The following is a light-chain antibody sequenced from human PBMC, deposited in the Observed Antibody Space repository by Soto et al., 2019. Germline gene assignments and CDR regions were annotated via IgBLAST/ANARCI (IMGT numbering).Light chain of an antibody. Sequence: DIHLTQSPASLSASVGDSVTITCRSSQTINKYLNSYQHRPGKAPKLLIYAASSLQPRVPRTFSGAGAGTFFTLIIRNLPLEDVASYYCQQSYGSTGAFGRGTKVEI. J-gene: IGKJ1*01. CDR2: AAS. CDR3: QQSYGSTGA. V-gene: IGKV1-39*01. CDR1: QTINKY.